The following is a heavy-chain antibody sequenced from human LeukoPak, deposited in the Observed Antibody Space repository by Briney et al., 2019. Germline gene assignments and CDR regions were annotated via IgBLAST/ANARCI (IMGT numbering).Heavy chain of an antibody. CDR1: GFTFSSYW. Sequence: GGSLRLSCAASGFTFSSYWMHWVSHVPGKGLVWVSRINTDGSSTSYADSVKGRFTISRDNAKNTLYLQMTSVRAEDTAVYYCARDNAVTLDYWGQGTLVTVSS. CDR2: INTDGSST. V-gene: IGHV3-74*01. J-gene: IGHJ4*02. D-gene: IGHD6-19*01. CDR3: ARDNAVTLDY.